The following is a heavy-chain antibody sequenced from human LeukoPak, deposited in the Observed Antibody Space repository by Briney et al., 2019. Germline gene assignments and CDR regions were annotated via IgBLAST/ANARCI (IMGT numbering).Heavy chain of an antibody. D-gene: IGHD1-26*01. J-gene: IGHJ5*02. Sequence: SETLSLTCTVSGGSISSSSYYWGWIRQPPGKGLEWIGSIYYSGSTYYNPSLKSRVTISVDTSKYQFSLKLSSVTAADTAVYYCARVRLRTVGAWFDPWGQGTLVTVSS. CDR2: IYYSGST. CDR1: GGSISSSSYY. V-gene: IGHV4-39*01. CDR3: ARVRLRTVGAWFDP.